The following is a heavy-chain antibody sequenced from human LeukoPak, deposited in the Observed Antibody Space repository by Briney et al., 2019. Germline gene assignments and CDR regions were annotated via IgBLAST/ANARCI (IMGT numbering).Heavy chain of an antibody. V-gene: IGHV1-8*01. CDR3: ALSWSWKNWFDP. D-gene: IGHD1-1*01. J-gene: IGHJ5*02. Sequence: ASVKVSCKASGYTFTSYDINWVRQATGQGLEWMGWMNPNSGNTGYAQKFQGRVTMTTDTSTSTAYMELRSLRSDDTAVYYCALSWSWKNWFDPWGQGTLVTVSS. CDR1: GYTFTSYD. CDR2: MNPNSGNT.